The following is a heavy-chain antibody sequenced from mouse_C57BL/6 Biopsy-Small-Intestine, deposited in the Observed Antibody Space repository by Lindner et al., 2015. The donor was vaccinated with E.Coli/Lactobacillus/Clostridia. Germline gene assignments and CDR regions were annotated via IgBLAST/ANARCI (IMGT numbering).Heavy chain of an antibody. CDR3: ARGTNWDYFDY. J-gene: IGHJ2*01. D-gene: IGHD4-1*01. CDR1: GFTFTTYP. Sequence: QLQESGAELVKPGASVKMSCRASGFTFTTYPIEWMKQSHGQSLEWIGNFHPYNDDTKYNEKFKDKATLTVEKSSSTVYLELSRLTSDDSAVYYCARGTNWDYFDYWGQGTTLTVSS. V-gene: IGHV1-47*01. CDR2: FHPYNDDT.